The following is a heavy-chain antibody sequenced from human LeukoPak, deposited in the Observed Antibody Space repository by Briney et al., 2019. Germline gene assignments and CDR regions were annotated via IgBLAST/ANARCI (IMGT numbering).Heavy chain of an antibody. D-gene: IGHD6-19*01. V-gene: IGHV3-30*04. CDR2: ISYDGGNI. CDR1: GFTFDIYA. J-gene: IGHJ4*02. Sequence: GGTLRLSCAPSGFTFDIYAMHWVRQAPGKGLQWVALISYDGGNIYYADSVQGRFTISRDNSKNTLYLQMNSLRPEDTAVYYCAREPPFGSGWSQNYFDYWGQGTLVTVSS. CDR3: AREPPFGSGWSQNYFDY.